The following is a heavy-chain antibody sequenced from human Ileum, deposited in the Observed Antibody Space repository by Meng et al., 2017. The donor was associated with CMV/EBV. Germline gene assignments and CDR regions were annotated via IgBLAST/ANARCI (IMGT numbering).Heavy chain of an antibody. CDR3: ARGESRGYYYFDY. J-gene: IGHJ4*02. CDR2: ISPSGNI. Sequence: QVPLQGSGPGLVRPSETLSLTCTVSGDSYSNYFWSWIRQPDGKKLEWIGRISPSGNINYIPSLKGRVTMSLDTSNNQIFLNLTSVTAADTALYYCARGESRGYYYFDYWGQGILVTVSS. V-gene: IGHV4-4*07. CDR1: GDSYSNYF. D-gene: IGHD3-22*01.